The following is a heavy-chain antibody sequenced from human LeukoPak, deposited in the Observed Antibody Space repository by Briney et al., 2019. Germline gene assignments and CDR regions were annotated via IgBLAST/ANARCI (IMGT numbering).Heavy chain of an antibody. J-gene: IGHJ4*02. CDR3: ARDYIAYDPLDY. CDR1: GFTFSSYW. Sequence: GGSLRLSCAASGFTFSSYWMHWVRQAPGKGLEWVSSISSRSSSIYYADSVKGRFTVSRDNAKNSLYLQMNSLRADDTAVYWCARDYIAYDPLDYWGQGTLVTVSS. V-gene: IGHV3-21*01. CDR2: ISSRSSSI. D-gene: IGHD3-3*01.